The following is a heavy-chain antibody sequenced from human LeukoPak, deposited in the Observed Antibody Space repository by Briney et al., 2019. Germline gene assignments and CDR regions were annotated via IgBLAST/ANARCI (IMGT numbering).Heavy chain of an antibody. CDR2: IYYSGST. D-gene: IGHD1-14*01. V-gene: IGHV4-39*07. Sequence: SETLSLTCTVSGGSISSSSYYWGWIRQPPGKGLEWIGSIYYSGSTYYNPSLKSRVTISVDTSKNQFSLKLSSVTAADTAVYYCARELPEHGVYFDYWGQGTLVTVSS. J-gene: IGHJ4*02. CDR3: ARELPEHGVYFDY. CDR1: GGSISSSSYY.